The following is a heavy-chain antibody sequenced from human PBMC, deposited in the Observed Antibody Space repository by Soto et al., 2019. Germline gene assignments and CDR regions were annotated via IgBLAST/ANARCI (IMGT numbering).Heavy chain of an antibody. CDR2: ISSSSYI. CDR1: GFTFSSYS. J-gene: IGHJ5*02. D-gene: IGHD2-15*01. V-gene: IGHV3-21*01. Sequence: GGSLRLSCAASGFTFSSYSMNWVRQAPGKGLEWVSSISSSSYIYYADSVKGRFTISRDNAKNSLYLQMNSLRAEDTAVYYCARDPYCSGGSCYVSWFDPWGQGTLVTVSS. CDR3: ARDPYCSGGSCYVSWFDP.